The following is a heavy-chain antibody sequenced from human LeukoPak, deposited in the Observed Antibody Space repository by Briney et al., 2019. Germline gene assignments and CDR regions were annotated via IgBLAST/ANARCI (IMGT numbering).Heavy chain of an antibody. D-gene: IGHD6-6*01. Sequence: PSETLSLTCAVYGGSFSGYYWSWIGQPPGKGLEWIGDMYYSGSTNYNPSLKSRVTISVDTSKNQFSLKLSSVTAADTAVYYCARDRSPRSGIAARRGHWFDPWGQGTLVTVSS. CDR3: ARDRSPRSGIAARRGHWFDP. J-gene: IGHJ5*02. CDR1: GGSFSGYY. V-gene: IGHV4-59*01. CDR2: MYYSGST.